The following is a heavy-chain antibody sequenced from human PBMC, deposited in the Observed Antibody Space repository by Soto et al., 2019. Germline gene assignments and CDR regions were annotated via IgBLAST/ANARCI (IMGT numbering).Heavy chain of an antibody. D-gene: IGHD2-21*02. CDR3: APRLTAPAFDI. CDR2: IYWDDDK. J-gene: IGHJ3*02. CDR1: GFSLSTSGVA. Sequence: QITLKESGPTLVKPTQTLTLTCTFSGFSLSTSGVAVGWIRQPPGKALEWLALIYWDDDKRYSPSMKGRLTITRDTSKNKVVLIMTNMDPEDTATYYCAPRLTAPAFDIWGQGTMVTVSS. V-gene: IGHV2-5*02.